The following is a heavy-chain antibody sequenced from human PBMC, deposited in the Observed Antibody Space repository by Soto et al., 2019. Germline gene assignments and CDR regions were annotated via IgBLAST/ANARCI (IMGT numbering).Heavy chain of an antibody. CDR1: GGTFSSYA. J-gene: IGHJ6*02. Sequence: SVRGSCKASGGTFSSYAISWVRQAPGQGLEWMGGIIPIFGTANYAQKFQGRVTITADESTSTAYMELSSLRSHDTALYYCAXXLXXXYESXIDFHYGMAVRGQGPTVTVSS. CDR3: AXXLXXXYESXIDFHYGMAV. D-gene: IGHD5-12*01. V-gene: IGHV1-69*13. CDR2: IIPIFGTA.